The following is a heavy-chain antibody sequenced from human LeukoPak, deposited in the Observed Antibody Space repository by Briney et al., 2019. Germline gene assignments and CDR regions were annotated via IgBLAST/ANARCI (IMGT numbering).Heavy chain of an antibody. J-gene: IGHJ5*02. Sequence: PGGSLRLSCAASGFTFSSYAMSWVRQAPGKGLEWVSAISGSGGSTYYADSVKGRFTISRDNSKNTLYLQMNSLRAEDTAVYYCAKDRHVLRSLHLKPNWFDPWGQGTLVTVSS. D-gene: IGHD3-3*01. CDR3: AKDRHVLRSLHLKPNWFDP. CDR1: GFTFSSYA. V-gene: IGHV3-23*01. CDR2: ISGSGGST.